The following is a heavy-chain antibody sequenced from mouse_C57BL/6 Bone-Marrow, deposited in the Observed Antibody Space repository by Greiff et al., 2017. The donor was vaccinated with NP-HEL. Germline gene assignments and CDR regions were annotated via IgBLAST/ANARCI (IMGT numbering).Heavy chain of an antibody. CDR1: GYAFSSSW. V-gene: IGHV1-82*01. Sequence: VQLQQSGPELVKPGASVKISCKASGYAFSSSWMNWVKQRPGKGLEWIGRIYPGDGDTNYNGKFKGKATLTADKSSSTAYMELRSLTSEDSAVYFCARSITYFDYWGQGTTLTVSS. CDR3: ARSITYFDY. CDR2: IYPGDGDT. D-gene: IGHD1-2*01. J-gene: IGHJ2*01.